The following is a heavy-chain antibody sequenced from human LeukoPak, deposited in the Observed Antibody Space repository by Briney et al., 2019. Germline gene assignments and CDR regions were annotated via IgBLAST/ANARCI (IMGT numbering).Heavy chain of an antibody. CDR1: GFTFDDYG. CDR2: ISGSGGST. CDR3: AKKTRGSIAAAGIDY. Sequence: GGSPRLSCAASGFTFDDYGMSWVRQAPGKGLEWVSAISGSGGSTYYADSVKGRFTISRDNSKNTLYLQMNSLRAEDTAVYYCAKKTRGSIAAAGIDYWGQGTLVTVSS. V-gene: IGHV3-23*01. J-gene: IGHJ4*02. D-gene: IGHD6-13*01.